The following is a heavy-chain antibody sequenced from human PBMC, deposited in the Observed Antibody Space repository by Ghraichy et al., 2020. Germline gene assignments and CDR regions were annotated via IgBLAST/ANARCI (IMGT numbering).Heavy chain of an antibody. CDR1: GFTFSNYD. D-gene: IGHD3-10*01. V-gene: IGHV3-23*01. Sequence: SCAASGFTFSNYDMSWVRQAPGQGLEWVSGISGSGSTTIDYRDSVKGRFTISRDNSKNTLYLQMHSLRAEDTAVYYGGKKLGYYFDFWGQGTLVTVSS. J-gene: IGHJ4*02. CDR2: ISGSGSTTI. CDR3: GKKLGYYFDF.